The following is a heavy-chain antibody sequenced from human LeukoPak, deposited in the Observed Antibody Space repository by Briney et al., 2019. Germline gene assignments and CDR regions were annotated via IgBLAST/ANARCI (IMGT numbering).Heavy chain of an antibody. Sequence: GGSLRPSCAASGSYWMHWVRQAPGRGLVWVSHINSDGSWTSYADSVKGRFTISKDNAKNTVYLQMNNLRAEDTAVYYCVSFYETYWGRGTLVTVSS. CDR2: INSDGSWT. CDR3: VSFYETY. CDR1: GSYW. V-gene: IGHV3-74*01. D-gene: IGHD2/OR15-2a*01. J-gene: IGHJ4*02.